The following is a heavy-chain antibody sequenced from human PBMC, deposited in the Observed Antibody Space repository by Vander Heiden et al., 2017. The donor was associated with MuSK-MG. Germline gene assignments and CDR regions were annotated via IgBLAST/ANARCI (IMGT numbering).Heavy chain of an antibody. D-gene: IGHD5-12*01. CDR2: INHSGST. J-gene: IGHJ6*02. CDR3: ASEKSGYENYYYYGMDV. Sequence: QVQLQQWGAGLLKPSETLSLTCAVYGGSFSGYYWSWIRQPPGKGLEWIGEINHSGSTNYNPSLKSRVTISVDTSKNQFSLKLSSVTAADTAVYYCASEKSGYENYYYYGMDVWGQGTTVTVSS. CDR1: GGSFSGYY. V-gene: IGHV4-34*01.